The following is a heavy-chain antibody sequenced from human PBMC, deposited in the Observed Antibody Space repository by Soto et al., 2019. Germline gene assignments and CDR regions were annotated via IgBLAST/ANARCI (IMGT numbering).Heavy chain of an antibody. V-gene: IGHV4-39*01. D-gene: IGHD4-17*01. CDR2: LNYSGKT. CDR1: GGAISYSSHY. J-gene: IGHJ4*02. Sequence: QVLLQESGPGLVKPSETLSLTCTVTGGAISYSSHYWAWIREPPGKGLEWIATLNYSGKTFYNPSLRSRVTLSVDTSRDKFSLNLNSVTAADTAVYYCARHFGNYGDWACDFWGQGTLFTVSS. CDR3: ARHFGNYGDWACDF.